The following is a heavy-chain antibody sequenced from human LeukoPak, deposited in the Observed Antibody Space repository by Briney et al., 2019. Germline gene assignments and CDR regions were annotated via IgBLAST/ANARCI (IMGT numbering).Heavy chain of an antibody. Sequence: ASVKVSCKTSGYSFTGYYLHWVRQTPGQGLEWMGWINPYSGDTIYAQKFQGRVTMTRDTSISTLYLELSRLTSDDTAVYFCARGTMHLDYWGQGTLVIVSS. V-gene: IGHV1-2*02. CDR2: INPYSGDT. D-gene: IGHD5-24*01. J-gene: IGHJ4*02. CDR3: ARGTMHLDY. CDR1: GYSFTGYY.